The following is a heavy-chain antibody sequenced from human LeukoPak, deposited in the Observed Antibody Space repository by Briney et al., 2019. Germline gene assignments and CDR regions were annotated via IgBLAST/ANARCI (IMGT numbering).Heavy chain of an antibody. CDR1: GVSISSYY. Sequence: SETLSLTCAVSGVSISSYYRSWIRQPPGKGLEWTGYIYATGSTNYNPSLKSRVTISGDTSKNHFSLNLRSVTAADTAVYYCARHGSVRSPLGPWGQGTLVTVSS. V-gene: IGHV4-4*09. CDR3: ARHGSVRSPLGP. J-gene: IGHJ5*02. CDR2: IYATGST. D-gene: IGHD3-10*01.